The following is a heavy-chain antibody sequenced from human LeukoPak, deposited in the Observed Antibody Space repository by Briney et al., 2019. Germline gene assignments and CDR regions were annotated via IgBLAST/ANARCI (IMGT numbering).Heavy chain of an antibody. D-gene: IGHD3-3*01. Sequence: GGSLRLSCAASGFTFSSYSMNWVRQAPGKGLDWVSYISSSSSTIYYADSVKGRFTISRDNAKNSLYLQMNSLRAEDTAVYYCARTLRFLERYSVWGQGTLVTVSS. V-gene: IGHV3-48*01. CDR2: ISSSSSTI. CDR3: ARTLRFLERYSV. J-gene: IGHJ4*02. CDR1: GFTFSSYS.